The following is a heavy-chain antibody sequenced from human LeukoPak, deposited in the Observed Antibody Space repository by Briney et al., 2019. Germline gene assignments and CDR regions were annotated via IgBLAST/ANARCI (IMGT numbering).Heavy chain of an antibody. D-gene: IGHD4-17*01. CDR1: GYSSTSYW. Sequence: RGESLKISCKGSGYSSTSYWIGWVRQMPGKGLEWMGIIYPGDSDTRYSPSFQGQVTISADKSISTAYLQWSSLKASDTAMYYCARLPRVSYGDYAAAANFDYWGQGTLVTVSS. J-gene: IGHJ4*02. V-gene: IGHV5-51*01. CDR2: IYPGDSDT. CDR3: ARLPRVSYGDYAAAANFDY.